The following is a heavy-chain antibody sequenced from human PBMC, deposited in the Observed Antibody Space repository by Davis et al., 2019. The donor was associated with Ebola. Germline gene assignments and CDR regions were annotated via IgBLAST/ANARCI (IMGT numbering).Heavy chain of an antibody. D-gene: IGHD3-16*01. V-gene: IGHV1-18*01. Sequence: ASVKVSCKASGYTFTSYGISWVRQAPGQGLEWMGWISAYNGNTNYAQKLQGRVTMTTDTSTSTAYMELRSLRSDDTAVYYCAIYDYIWGSYNYYYGMDVWGQGTTVTVSS. CDR1: GYTFTSYG. CDR2: ISAYNGNT. CDR3: AIYDYIWGSYNYYYGMDV. J-gene: IGHJ6*02.